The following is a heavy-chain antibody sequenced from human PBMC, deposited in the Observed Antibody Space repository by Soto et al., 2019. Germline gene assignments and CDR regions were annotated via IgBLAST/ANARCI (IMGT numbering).Heavy chain of an antibody. D-gene: IGHD3-22*01. CDR2: IIPIFGTA. Sequence: SVKVSCKASGGTFSSYAVSWVRQAPGQGLEWMGGIIPIFGTANYAQKFQGRVTITADESTSTAYMELSSLRSEDTAVYYCARVYERDYDSSGYEAGFGYWGQGTLVTVSS. V-gene: IGHV1-69*13. CDR3: ARVYERDYDSSGYEAGFGY. J-gene: IGHJ4*02. CDR1: GGTFSSYA.